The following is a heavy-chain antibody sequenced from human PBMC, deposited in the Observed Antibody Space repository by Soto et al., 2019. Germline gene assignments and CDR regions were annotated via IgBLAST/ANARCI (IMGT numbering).Heavy chain of an antibody. D-gene: IGHD2-2*01. J-gene: IGHJ4*02. CDR1: GFTFSNAW. Sequence: VQLVESGGGLVQPGGSLRLSCAASGFTFSNAWMHWVRQAPGKGLVWVSHINSDGSTTTYADSVKGRFTISRDNAKNTVYLQMNSLRVEDTALYYCAKDTAYSTAYWGQGTLVTVAS. CDR2: INSDGSTT. V-gene: IGHV3-74*01. CDR3: AKDTAYSTAY.